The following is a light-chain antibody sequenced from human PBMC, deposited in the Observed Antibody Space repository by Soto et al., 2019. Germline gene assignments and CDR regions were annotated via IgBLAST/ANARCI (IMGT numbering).Light chain of an antibody. J-gene: IGLJ1*01. CDR1: SSDVGGYNY. V-gene: IGLV2-8*01. Sequence: QSALTQPPYASGSPGQSVTISCTGTSSDVGGYNYVSWYQQHPGKAPKLMIFEVNKRPSGVPDRFSGSKSGNTASLTVSGLQAEDEADYYCSSYAGINNLGVFGTGTKLTVL. CDR2: EVN. CDR3: SSYAGINNLGV.